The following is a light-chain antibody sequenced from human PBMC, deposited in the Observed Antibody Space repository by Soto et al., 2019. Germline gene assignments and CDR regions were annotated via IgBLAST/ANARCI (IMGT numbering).Light chain of an antibody. CDR2: GAS. Sequence: EVVLTQSPVTLSVSPGDRATLSCKASQTVNNRYFAWYQQRPGQAPRLLIYGASSRATGIPDRFSGSGSGTDFTRTITRLESEDFAVYFCQQFDSSPVTFGGGTKVDIK. J-gene: IGKJ4*01. CDR1: QTVNNRY. V-gene: IGKV3-20*01. CDR3: QQFDSSPVT.